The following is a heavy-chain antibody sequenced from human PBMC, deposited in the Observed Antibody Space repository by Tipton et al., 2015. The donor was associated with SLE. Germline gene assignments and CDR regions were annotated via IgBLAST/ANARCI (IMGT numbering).Heavy chain of an antibody. J-gene: IGHJ4*02. Sequence: LRLSCTVSGGSISSSSDYWGWIRQPPGKGLEWIGSIYYSGSTYYNPSLKSRVTISVDTSKNQFSLKLRAVTAADTAVYYCAGYVITMVQGGNYWGQGTLVTVSS. CDR3: AGYVITMVQGGNY. CDR1: GGSISSSSDY. V-gene: IGHV4-39*07. CDR2: IYYSGST. D-gene: IGHD3-10*01.